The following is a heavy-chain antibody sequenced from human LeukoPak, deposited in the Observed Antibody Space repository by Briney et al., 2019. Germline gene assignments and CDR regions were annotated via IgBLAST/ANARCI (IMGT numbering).Heavy chain of an antibody. J-gene: IGHJ4*02. CDR2: IYSGGST. V-gene: IGHV3-66*01. Sequence: GGSLRLSCAASGFTVSSNYMSWVRQAPGKGLEWVSVIYSGGSTYYADSVKGRFTISRDNSKNTLYLQMNSLRAEDTAVYYCARVGPTVAIDYWGQGTLVTVSS. CDR3: ARVGPTVAIDY. D-gene: IGHD4-11*01. CDR1: GFTVSSNY.